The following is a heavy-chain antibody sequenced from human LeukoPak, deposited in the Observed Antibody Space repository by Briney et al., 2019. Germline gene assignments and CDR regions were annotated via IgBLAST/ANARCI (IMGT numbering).Heavy chain of an antibody. Sequence: PGGSLRLSCAASGFTFSSYAMSWVRQAPGKGLEWVSAISGSGGSTYYADSVKGRFTISRDNSKNTLYLQMNSLRAEDTAVYYCAKDLVRYDDVGTPDYWSQVTLVTVSS. CDR2: ISGSGGST. CDR1: GFTFSSYA. CDR3: AKDLVRYDDVGTPDY. V-gene: IGHV3-23*01. J-gene: IGHJ4*02. D-gene: IGHD3-22*01.